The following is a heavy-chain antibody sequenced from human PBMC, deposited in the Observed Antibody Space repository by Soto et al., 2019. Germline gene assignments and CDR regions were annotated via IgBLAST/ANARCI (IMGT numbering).Heavy chain of an antibody. V-gene: IGHV5-51*01. D-gene: IGHD3-22*01. CDR3: ARALYYYDSSGYYYFDY. CDR2: IYPGDSDT. Sequence: GESLKISCKGSGYSFTSYWIGWVRQMPGKGLEWMGIIYPGDSDTRYSPTFQGQVTISADKSISTAYLQWSSLKASDTAMYYCARALYYYDSSGYYYFDYWGQGTLVTVSS. CDR1: GYSFTSYW. J-gene: IGHJ4*02.